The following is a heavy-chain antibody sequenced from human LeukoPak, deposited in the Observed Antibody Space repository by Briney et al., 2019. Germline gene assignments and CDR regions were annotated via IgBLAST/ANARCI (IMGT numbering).Heavy chain of an antibody. CDR2: IYSGGST. J-gene: IGHJ3*02. Sequence: PGGSLRLSCAASGFTVSSNYMSWVRQAPGKGLEWVSVIYSGGSTYYADSVKGRFTISRHNSKNTLYLQMNSLRAEDTAVYYCARDFGRGSRAFDIWGQGTMVTVSS. D-gene: IGHD3-16*01. V-gene: IGHV3-53*04. CDR3: ARDFGRGSRAFDI. CDR1: GFTVSSNY.